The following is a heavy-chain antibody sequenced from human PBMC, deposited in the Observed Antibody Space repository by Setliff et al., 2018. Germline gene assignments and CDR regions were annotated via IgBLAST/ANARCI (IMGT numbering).Heavy chain of an antibody. V-gene: IGHV3-13*01. J-gene: IGHJ6*02. CDR2: IGTAGDT. Sequence: GGSLRLSCAASGFTFSSYDMHWVRQATGKGLEWVSAIGTAGDTYYADSVKGRFTISRDNSKNTLYLQMNSLRAEDTAVYYCARDKPIRDGYKRPPYYYGMDVWGQGTTVTVSS. CDR1: GFTFSSYD. D-gene: IGHD5-12*01. CDR3: ARDKPIRDGYKRPPYYYGMDV.